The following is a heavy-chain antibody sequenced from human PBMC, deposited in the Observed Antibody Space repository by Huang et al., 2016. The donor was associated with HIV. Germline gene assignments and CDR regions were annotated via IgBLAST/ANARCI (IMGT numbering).Heavy chain of an antibody. D-gene: IGHD6-19*01. V-gene: IGHV4-34*01. Sequence: GEVNHGGSTKYNPSLKSRVTISVDTSKIQFSLNLTSVTATDTADYYCATSRSGSGWFLDIWGRGTLVSVS. CDR3: ATSRSGSGWFLDI. J-gene: IGHJ2*01. CDR2: VNHGGST.